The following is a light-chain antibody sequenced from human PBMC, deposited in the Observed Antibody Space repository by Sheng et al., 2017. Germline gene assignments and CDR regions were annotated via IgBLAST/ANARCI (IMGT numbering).Light chain of an antibody. CDR2: GAS. CDR3: QQYSRSPPT. V-gene: IGKV3-20*01. Sequence: EIVLTQSPGTLSLSPGERVTLSCRASQSVSSSYLAWYQQRPGQAPRLLIYGASSRATGIPDRFSGSGSGTDFTLTISRLEPEDFAVYYCQQYSRSPPTFGQGTKLE. J-gene: IGKJ2*01. CDR1: QSVSSSY.